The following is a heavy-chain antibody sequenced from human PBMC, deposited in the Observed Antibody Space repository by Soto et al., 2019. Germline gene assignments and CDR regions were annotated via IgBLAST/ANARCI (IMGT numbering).Heavy chain of an antibody. J-gene: IGHJ5*02. CDR2: ISGSGGST. D-gene: IGHD1-26*01. Sequence: GGSLRLSCAASGFTFSSYAMSWVRQAPGKGLEWVSAISGSGGSTYYADSMKGRFTISRDNSKNTLYLQMNSLRAEDTAVYYCAKVWSGTYFFASWGQGTLVTVSS. CDR3: AKVWSGTYFFAS. V-gene: IGHV3-23*01. CDR1: GFTFSSYA.